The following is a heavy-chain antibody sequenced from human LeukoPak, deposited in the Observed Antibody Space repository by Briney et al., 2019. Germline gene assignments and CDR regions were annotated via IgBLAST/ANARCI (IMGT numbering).Heavy chain of an antibody. CDR1: GFIFSGYA. D-gene: IGHD5-12*01. CDR3: AKGKVATTYFDY. J-gene: IGHJ4*02. Sequence: GGSPRLSCAASGFIFSGYAMSWVRQAPGKGLEWVSSISGNGADTYYADSVKGRFTISRDNSKNTLYLQMNSLRAEDTAVYYCAKGKVATTYFDYWGQGTLVTVSS. V-gene: IGHV3-23*01. CDR2: ISGNGADT.